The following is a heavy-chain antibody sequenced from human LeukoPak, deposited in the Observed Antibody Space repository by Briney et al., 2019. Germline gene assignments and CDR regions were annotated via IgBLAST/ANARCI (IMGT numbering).Heavy chain of an antibody. CDR3: ARDLSGSSGRTGY. CDR1: GGTFSSYA. Sequence: GSWVKVSCKASGGTFSSYAISWVRQAPGQGLEWMGRIIPFLGIANYAQKFQGRVTITADKSTSTAYMELSSLRSEDTAVYYCARDLSGSSGRTGYWGQGTLVTASS. CDR2: IIPFLGIA. J-gene: IGHJ4*02. V-gene: IGHV1-69*04. D-gene: IGHD1-26*01.